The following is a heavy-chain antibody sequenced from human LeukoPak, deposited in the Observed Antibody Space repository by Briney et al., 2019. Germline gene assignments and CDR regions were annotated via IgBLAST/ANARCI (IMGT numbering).Heavy chain of an antibody. CDR1: GFTFDDYG. CDR2: ISSSSIYI. J-gene: IGHJ6*03. D-gene: IGHD3-16*02. Sequence: GGSLRLSCAASGFTFDDYGMSWVRQAPGKGLEWVSSISSSSIYIYYSDSVKGRFTISRDNARNSLFLQMNSLRAEDTAVYYCARDLMGYNYYYMDVWGKGTTVTVSS. CDR3: ARDLMGYNYYYMDV. V-gene: IGHV3-21*01.